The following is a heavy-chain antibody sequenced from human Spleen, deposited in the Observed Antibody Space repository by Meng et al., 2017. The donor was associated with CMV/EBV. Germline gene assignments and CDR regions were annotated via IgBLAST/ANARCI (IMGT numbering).Heavy chain of an antibody. CDR2: ISSSSSYI. J-gene: IGHJ4*02. V-gene: IGHV3-21*01. CDR3: ARGDSGSYYNREEAFDY. CDR1: GFTFSSYS. D-gene: IGHD1-26*01. Sequence: GGSLRLSCAASGFTFSSYSMNWVRQAPGKGLEWVSSISSSSSYIYYADSVKGRFTISRDNAKNSLYLQMNSLRAEDTAVYYCARGDSGSYYNREEAFDYWGQGTLVTVSS.